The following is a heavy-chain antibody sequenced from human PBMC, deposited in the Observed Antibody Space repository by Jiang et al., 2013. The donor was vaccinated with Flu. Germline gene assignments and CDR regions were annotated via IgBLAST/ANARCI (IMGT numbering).Heavy chain of an antibody. CDR1: GYTFTGHY. Sequence: SGAEVKKPGASVKVSCKASGYTFTGHYIYWVRQAPGQGLEWVAWINPNTGGTNHAQKFQGRVTMTRDTSISTAYLELSSLTSDDTAVYYCGRALTGYPGHVDWWGQGTLVTVSS. J-gene: IGHJ4*02. D-gene: IGHD3-9*01. CDR3: GRALTGYPGHVDW. V-gene: IGHV1-2*02. CDR2: INPNTGGT.